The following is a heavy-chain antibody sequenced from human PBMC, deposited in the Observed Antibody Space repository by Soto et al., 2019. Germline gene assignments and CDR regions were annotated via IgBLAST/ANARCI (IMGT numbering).Heavy chain of an antibody. CDR2: ISYDGSNK. V-gene: IGHV3-30-3*01. D-gene: IGHD5-18*01. CDR1: GFTFSSYA. J-gene: IGHJ6*02. Sequence: PGGSLRLSCAASGFTFSSYAMHWVRQAPGKGLEWVAVISYDGSNKYYADSVKGRFTISRDNSKNTLYLQMNSLRAEDTAVYYCARDFSAMVLHYYGMDVWGQGTTVTVSS. CDR3: ARDFSAMVLHYYGMDV.